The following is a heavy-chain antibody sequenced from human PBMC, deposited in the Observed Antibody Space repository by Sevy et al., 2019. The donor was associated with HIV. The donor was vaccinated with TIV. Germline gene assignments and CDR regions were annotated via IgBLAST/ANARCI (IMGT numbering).Heavy chain of an antibody. V-gene: IGHV3-49*03. D-gene: IGHD2-21*02. CDR2: IRRETYGETT. J-gene: IGHJ4*02. Sequence: GGSLRLSCTASGFTFGDYAMSWFRQAPGRGLEWVGFIRRETYGETTEYAASVTGRFTVSRDDSKSIVYLQMNSLKTEDTAVYYCTRRASRVYGDHLNLYWGQGTLVTVSS. CDR3: TRRASRVYGDHLNLY. CDR1: GFTFGDYA.